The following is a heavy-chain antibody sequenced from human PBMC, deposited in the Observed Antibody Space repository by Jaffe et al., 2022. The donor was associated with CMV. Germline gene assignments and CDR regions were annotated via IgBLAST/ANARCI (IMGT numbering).Heavy chain of an antibody. V-gene: IGHV4-4*02. CDR1: GGSISSSNW. CDR3: ARTSIAAAGTPIDYYYYYMDV. J-gene: IGHJ6*03. D-gene: IGHD6-13*01. CDR2: IYHSGST. Sequence: QVQLQESGPGLVKPSGTLSLTCAVSGGSISSSNWWSWVRQPPGKGLEWIGEIYHSGSTNYNPSLKSRVTISVDKSKNQFSLKLSSVTAADTAVYYCARTSIAAAGTPIDYYYYYMDVWGKGTTVTVSS.